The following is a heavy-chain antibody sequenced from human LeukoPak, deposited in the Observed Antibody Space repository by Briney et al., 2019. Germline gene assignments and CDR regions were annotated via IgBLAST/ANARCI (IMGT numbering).Heavy chain of an antibody. CDR1: GYTFTGYY. D-gene: IGHD4-11*01. J-gene: IGHJ5*02. V-gene: IGHV1-2*02. CDR3: ARESDYSNYGWFDP. Sequence: ASVKVSCKASGYTFTGYYMHWVRQAPGHGLEWMGWINPNSGGTKYAQKFQGRVTMTRDTSISTAYMELSRLRSDDTAVYYCARESDYSNYGWFDPWGQGTLVTVSS. CDR2: INPNSGGT.